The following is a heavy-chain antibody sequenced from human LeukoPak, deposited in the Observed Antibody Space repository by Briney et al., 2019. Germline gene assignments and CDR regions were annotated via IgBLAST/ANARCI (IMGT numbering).Heavy chain of an antibody. V-gene: IGHV3-23*01. D-gene: IGHD2/OR15-2a*01. J-gene: IGHJ4*02. CDR1: GFTFSSYA. CDR3: AKGLSRGQKIDY. CDR2: ISGSGGTT. Sequence: GGSLRLSCAASGFTFSSYAMSWIRQAPGKGLEWVSAISGSGGTTYYADSVKGRFTISRDNSKNSLYLQMNSLRAEDTAVYYCAKGLSRGQKIDYWGQGALVPVSS.